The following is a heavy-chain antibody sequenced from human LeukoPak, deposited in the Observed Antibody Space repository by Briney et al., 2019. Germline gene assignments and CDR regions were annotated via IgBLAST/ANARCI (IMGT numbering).Heavy chain of an antibody. CDR3: AREPNWNDEKTFGY. D-gene: IGHD1-1*01. Sequence: ASVKVSCKASGYTFTSYVISWVRQAPGQGLEWMGWINAYNGNTNYAQKLQGRVTMTTDTSTSTAYMELRSLRSDDTAVYYCAREPNWNDEKTFGYWGQGTLVTVSS. J-gene: IGHJ4*02. CDR2: INAYNGNT. V-gene: IGHV1-18*01. CDR1: GYTFTSYV.